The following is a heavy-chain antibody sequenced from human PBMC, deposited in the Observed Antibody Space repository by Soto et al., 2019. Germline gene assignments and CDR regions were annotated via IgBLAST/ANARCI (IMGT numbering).Heavy chain of an antibody. CDR1: GFTFSSYG. J-gene: IGHJ6*02. CDR2: IWYDGSNK. D-gene: IGHD3-10*02. CDR3: ARSSDIAMCYFYYYYDVMDV. Sequence: GGSLGLSCAAXGFTFSSYGMHWVRQAPGKGLEWVAVIWYDGSNKYYADSVKGRFTISRDNSKNTLYLQMNSLRAEDTAVYYCARSSDIAMCYFYYYYDVMDVWGQGTTVTGSS. V-gene: IGHV3-33*01.